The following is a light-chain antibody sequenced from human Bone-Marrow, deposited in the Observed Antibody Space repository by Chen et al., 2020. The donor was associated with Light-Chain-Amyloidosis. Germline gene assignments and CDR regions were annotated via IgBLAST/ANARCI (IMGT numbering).Light chain of an antibody. J-gene: IGLJ3*02. CDR2: EDD. V-gene: IGLV6-57*01. Sequence: NFMLTQPHSVSESPGKTVIISCTRSSGSIATNYVQWYQQRPGSSPTTVIYEDDQRPSGVPDRFSGSIAGSSSSASLPISGLKPEDGADYYCQSYQGSSQGVFGGGTKLTVL. CDR1: SGSIATNY. CDR3: QSYQGSSQGV.